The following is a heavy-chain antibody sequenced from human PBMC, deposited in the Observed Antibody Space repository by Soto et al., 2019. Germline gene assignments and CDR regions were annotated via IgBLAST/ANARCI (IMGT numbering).Heavy chain of an antibody. D-gene: IGHD6-19*01. Sequence: GGSLRLSCAASGFSFSDYAMHWLRQAPGKGLEWVAAISYDGSGKYFADSVKGRFTISRDNSKSTLYLQMDSLRAEDAAVYYCARGIYSGWYRADAFDVWGQGTVVTVSS. J-gene: IGHJ3*01. V-gene: IGHV3-30-3*01. CDR2: ISYDGSGK. CDR1: GFSFSDYA. CDR3: ARGIYSGWYRADAFDV.